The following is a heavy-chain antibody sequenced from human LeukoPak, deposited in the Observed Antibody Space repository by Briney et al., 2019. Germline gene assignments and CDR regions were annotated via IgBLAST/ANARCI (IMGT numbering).Heavy chain of an antibody. D-gene: IGHD6-13*01. J-gene: IGHJ6*02. CDR1: GGSISSGGYS. CDR3: ARVGAAGDYYYYGMDV. CDR2: IYHSGST. Sequence: PSETLSLTCAVSGGSISSGGYSWSWIRQPPGKGLEWIGYIYHSGSTYNNPSLKSRVTMSVDRSKNQFSLKLSSVTAADTAVYYCARVGAAGDYYYYGMDVWGQGTTVTVSS. V-gene: IGHV4-30-2*01.